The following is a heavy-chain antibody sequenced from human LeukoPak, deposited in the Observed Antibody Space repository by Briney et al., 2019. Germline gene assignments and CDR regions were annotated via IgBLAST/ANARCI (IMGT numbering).Heavy chain of an antibody. Sequence: PGGSLRLSCAASGFAFNTYAMSWVRQAPGTGLEWVSAISSGGGGSTYYADSVKGRFTISRDNAKNSLYLQMNSLRAEDMALYYCAKDSQGSGSYDYFDYWGQGTLVTVSS. CDR2: ISSGGGGST. D-gene: IGHD3-10*01. V-gene: IGHV3-23*01. J-gene: IGHJ4*02. CDR1: GFAFNTYA. CDR3: AKDSQGSGSYDYFDY.